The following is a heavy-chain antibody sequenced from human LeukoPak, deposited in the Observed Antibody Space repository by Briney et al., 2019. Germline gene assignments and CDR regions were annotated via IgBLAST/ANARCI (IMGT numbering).Heavy chain of an antibody. CDR2: IYHSGST. D-gene: IGHD1-26*01. Sequence: SQTLSLTCTVSGYSISSGYYWGWIRQPPGKGLEWIGSIYHSGSTYYNPSLKSRVTISVDTSKNQFSLKLSSVTAADTAVYYCARLAGATPFDYWGQGTLVTVSS. CDR3: ARLAGATPFDY. CDR1: GYSISSGYY. V-gene: IGHV4-38-2*02. J-gene: IGHJ4*02.